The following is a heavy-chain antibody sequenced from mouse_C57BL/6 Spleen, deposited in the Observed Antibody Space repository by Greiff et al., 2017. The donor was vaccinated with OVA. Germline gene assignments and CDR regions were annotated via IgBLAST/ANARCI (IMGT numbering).Heavy chain of an antibody. Sequence: VQLQQSGPELVKPGASVKISCKASGYTFTDYYMNWVKQSHGKSLEWIGDINPNNGGTSYNQKFKGKATLTVDKSSSTAYMVLRSLTSEDSAVYYCARLGLFYYFDFWGKGTTLTVSS. CDR2: INPNNGGT. CDR3: ARLGLFYYFDF. V-gene: IGHV1-26*01. CDR1: GYTFTDYY. J-gene: IGHJ2*01.